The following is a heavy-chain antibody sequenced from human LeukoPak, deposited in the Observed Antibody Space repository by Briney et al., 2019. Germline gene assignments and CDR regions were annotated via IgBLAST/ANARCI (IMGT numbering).Heavy chain of an antibody. Sequence: SETLSLTFSVSGGPFSSFYWIWFRQPPGKGLEWLGHFYYSGSTNYNPSLKSRVSISVDTSKNQLSLELSSVTAADTAVYYCARSPGSTRGSDPWGQGTLVSVSS. CDR1: GGPFSSFY. CDR3: ARSPGSTRGSDP. D-gene: IGHD2-2*01. CDR2: FYYSGST. V-gene: IGHV4-59*01. J-gene: IGHJ5*02.